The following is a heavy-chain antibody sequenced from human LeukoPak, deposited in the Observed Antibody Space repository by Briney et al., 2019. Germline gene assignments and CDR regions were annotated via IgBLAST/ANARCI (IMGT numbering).Heavy chain of an antibody. J-gene: IGHJ5*02. D-gene: IGHD4-17*01. CDR1: GFTLSSYA. CDR2: ISYDGSNK. Sequence: GGSLRLSCAASGFTLSSYAMQWVRQAPGKWMEWVAFISYDGSNKYYADSVKGRFTISRDNSKNTLYLQMNSLRAEDTAVYYCARGYGDYRNWFDPWGQGTLVTVSS. V-gene: IGHV3-30-3*01. CDR3: ARGYGDYRNWFDP.